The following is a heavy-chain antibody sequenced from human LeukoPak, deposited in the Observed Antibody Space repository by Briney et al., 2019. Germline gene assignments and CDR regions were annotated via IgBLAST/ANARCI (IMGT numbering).Heavy chain of an antibody. CDR1: GFTFSSYA. CDR3: AKWAVSGRGFDY. Sequence: GGSLRLSCAASGFTFSSYAMSWVRQAPGQGLGWVSVITGSGGSTHYADSVKGRFTISRDNSKNTLYLQMNSLRAEDTAVYYCAKWAVSGRGFDYWGQGTLVTVSS. D-gene: IGHD6-19*01. CDR2: ITGSGGST. V-gene: IGHV3-23*01. J-gene: IGHJ4*02.